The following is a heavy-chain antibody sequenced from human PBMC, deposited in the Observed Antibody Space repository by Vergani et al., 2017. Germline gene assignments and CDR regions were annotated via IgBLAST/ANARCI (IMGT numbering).Heavy chain of an antibody. V-gene: IGHV3-23*01. Sequence: EVQLLESGGGSAQPGESLRLSCVASGFTFTAHGLNWVRQAPGKGLEWVSGISGQNFRTHYADSVKGRFTISRDDSKNTLFLHMNSLRPEDSAVYYCSKFGRSEVVGTFGAFDIWGQGTMVIVSS. CDR2: ISGQNFRT. CDR1: GFTFTAHG. D-gene: IGHD6-19*01. CDR3: SKFGRSEVVGTFGAFDI. J-gene: IGHJ3*02.